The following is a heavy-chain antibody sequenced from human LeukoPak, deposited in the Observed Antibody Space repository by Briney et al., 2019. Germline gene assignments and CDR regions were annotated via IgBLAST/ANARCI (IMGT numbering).Heavy chain of an antibody. V-gene: IGHV3-30-3*01. J-gene: IGHJ4*02. D-gene: IGHD4-17*01. CDR2: ISYDGSNK. Sequence: GGSLRLSCAASGFTLSSYAMHWVRQAPGKGLEWVAVISYDGSNKYYADSVKSRFTISRDNSKNTLYLQMNSLRAEDTAVYYCARYGDPNFDYWGQGTLVTVSS. CDR1: GFTLSSYA. CDR3: ARYGDPNFDY.